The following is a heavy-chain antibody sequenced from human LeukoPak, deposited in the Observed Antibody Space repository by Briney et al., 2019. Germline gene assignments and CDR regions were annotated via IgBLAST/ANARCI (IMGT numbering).Heavy chain of an antibody. CDR1: GYTLTELS. J-gene: IGHJ4*02. CDR3: ALMVRGLPIFDY. Sequence: GASVKVSCKVSGYTLTELSMHWVRQAPGKGLEWMGGFDPEDGETIYAQKFQGRVTMTEDTSTDTAYMELSSLRSEDTAVYYCALMVRGLPIFDYWGQGTLVTVSS. D-gene: IGHD3-10*01. V-gene: IGHV1-24*01. CDR2: FDPEDGET.